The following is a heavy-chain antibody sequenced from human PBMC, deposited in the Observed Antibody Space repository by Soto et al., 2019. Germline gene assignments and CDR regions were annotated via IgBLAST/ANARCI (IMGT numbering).Heavy chain of an antibody. CDR2: LSGGGGST. Sequence: PGGSLRLSCAASGFTFGAFAMAWVRQRPGNGLEWVSSLSGGGGSTYYNNSVRGRFTISRDNSNSTLFLQMNNLRAEDTAVYFCAKTHRATTVVTRHWYFDLWGRGTLVTVS. V-gene: IGHV3-23*01. CDR3: AKTHRATTVVTRHWYFDL. D-gene: IGHD4-17*01. J-gene: IGHJ2*01. CDR1: GFTFGAFA.